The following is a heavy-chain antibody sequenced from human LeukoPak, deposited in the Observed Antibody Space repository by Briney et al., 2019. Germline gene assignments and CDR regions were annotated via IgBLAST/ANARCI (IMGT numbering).Heavy chain of an antibody. Sequence: GGSLRLSCAASGFTFSSYSMNWVRQAPGKGLEWDSFITVGSSYIYYADSVKGRFTISRDNAKNSLYLQMNSLRAEDTAVYYCARDEELYYAMDVWGQGTTVTVSS. CDR2: ITVGSSYI. J-gene: IGHJ6*02. CDR1: GFTFSSYS. D-gene: IGHD2-21*01. V-gene: IGHV3-21*01. CDR3: ARDEELYYAMDV.